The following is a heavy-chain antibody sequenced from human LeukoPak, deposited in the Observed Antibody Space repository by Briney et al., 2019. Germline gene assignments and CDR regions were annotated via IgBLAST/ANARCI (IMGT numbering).Heavy chain of an antibody. J-gene: IGHJ4*02. CDR1: GFTFSSCA. V-gene: IGHV3-64D*09. CDR3: VKDLSGWYSFDY. CDR2: INDHGDTT. D-gene: IGHD6-19*01. Sequence: GGSLRLSCSASGFTFSSCAMHWVRQAPGLGLEYVSGINDHGDTTHYGDSVRGRVTISRDDSKNTVHLQMSSLRAEDTAVYYCVKDLSGWYSFDYWGQGTLVTVSS.